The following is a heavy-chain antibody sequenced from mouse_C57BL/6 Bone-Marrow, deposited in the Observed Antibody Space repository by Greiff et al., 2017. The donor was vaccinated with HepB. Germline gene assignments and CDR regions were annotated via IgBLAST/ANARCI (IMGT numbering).Heavy chain of an antibody. Sequence: VQLQQSGAELVRPGASVKLSCTASGFNIKDDYMHWVKQRPEQGLEWIGWIDPENGDTEYASKFQGKATITADTSSNTAYLQLSSLTSEDTAVYYCTTTLVDDWGQGTTLTVSS. D-gene: IGHD1-1*01. J-gene: IGHJ2*01. CDR1: GFNIKDDY. CDR3: TTTLVDD. V-gene: IGHV14-4*01. CDR2: IDPENGDT.